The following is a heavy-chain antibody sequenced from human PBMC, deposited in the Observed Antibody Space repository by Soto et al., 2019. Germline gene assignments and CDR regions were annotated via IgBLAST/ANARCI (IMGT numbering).Heavy chain of an antibody. CDR1: GGSISSYY. Sequence: PSETLSLTCTVSGGSISSYYWSWIRQPPGKGLEWIGYIYYSGSTNYNPSLKSRVTISVDTSKNQFSLKLSSVTAADTAVYYCARTGGCRYDYICGSYPSEFYPWCQGTLVTVSS. CDR2: IYYSGST. J-gene: IGHJ5*02. V-gene: IGHV4-59*01. CDR3: ARTGGCRYDYICGSYPSEFYP. D-gene: IGHD3-16*02.